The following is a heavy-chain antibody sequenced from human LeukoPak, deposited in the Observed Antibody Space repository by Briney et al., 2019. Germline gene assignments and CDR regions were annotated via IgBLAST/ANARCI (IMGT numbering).Heavy chain of an antibody. V-gene: IGHV3-30*18. CDR3: AKELAVAGSFDF. J-gene: IGHJ4*02. CDR1: GFTFSTYG. D-gene: IGHD6-19*01. CDR2: ISYDGRNT. Sequence: GGSLRLSCAASGFTFSTYGTHWVRQAPGKGLEWVAVISYDGRNTYYADSVKGRFTISRDNSRNTLYLQMNSLTVEDTAVYYCAKELAVAGSFDFWGQGTLVTVS.